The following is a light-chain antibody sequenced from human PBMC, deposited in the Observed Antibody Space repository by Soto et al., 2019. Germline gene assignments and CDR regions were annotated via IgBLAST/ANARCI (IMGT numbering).Light chain of an antibody. CDR2: DAS. CDR1: QSINNW. J-gene: IGKJ2*01. CDR3: QQYKSYSPET. Sequence: DIQMTQSPSTLSASVGDSVTITCRASQSINNWLAWHQQRPGKPPKLLIYDASNLQGGVPSRFSGRGSGTEFTLTISSLQPDDFATYYCQQYKSYSPETFGQGTKLE. V-gene: IGKV1-5*01.